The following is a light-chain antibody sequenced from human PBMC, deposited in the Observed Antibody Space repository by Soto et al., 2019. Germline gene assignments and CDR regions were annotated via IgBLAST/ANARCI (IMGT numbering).Light chain of an antibody. J-gene: IGKJ4*01. Sequence: DIQLTQSPSSLSASVGDRVTITCRASQSVTTYLNWYQQKPGKAPKLLISAASSLRDGVPSRCSGSCSGTVFTLTINSLHPSDFATYYCQQSFSDPPLSFGGGTRVEVK. CDR3: QQSFSDPPLS. V-gene: IGKV1-39*01. CDR1: QSVTTY. CDR2: AAS.